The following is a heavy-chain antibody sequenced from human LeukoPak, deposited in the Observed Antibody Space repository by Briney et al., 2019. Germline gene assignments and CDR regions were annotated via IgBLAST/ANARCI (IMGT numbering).Heavy chain of an antibody. CDR2: IYPADSNT. CDR3: ARHEYGDSFGVYYMDV. J-gene: IGHJ6*03. CDR1: GYSFTSYW. D-gene: IGHD4-17*01. V-gene: IGHV5-51*01. Sequence: GESLKIPCKGSGYSFTSYWIGWVRQMPGKGLEWMGIIYPADSNTRYSPSFQGQATISADKSISTAYLQWSSLKASDTAMYYCARHEYGDSFGVYYMDVWGKGTTVTVSS.